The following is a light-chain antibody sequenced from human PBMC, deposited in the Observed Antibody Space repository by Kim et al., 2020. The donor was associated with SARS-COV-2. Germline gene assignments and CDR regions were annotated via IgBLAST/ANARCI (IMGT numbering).Light chain of an antibody. Sequence: NFMLTQPHSVSESPGKTVTISCTGSGGTIASNYVQWYQQRPGSAPTTIIYEDDRVFSGVPDRFSASIDSSSNSASLTISGLRTEDEAEYYCQSFKDTNVVFGGGTKLTVL. CDR3: QSFKDTNVV. J-gene: IGLJ3*02. V-gene: IGLV6-57*02. CDR1: GGTIASNY. CDR2: EDD.